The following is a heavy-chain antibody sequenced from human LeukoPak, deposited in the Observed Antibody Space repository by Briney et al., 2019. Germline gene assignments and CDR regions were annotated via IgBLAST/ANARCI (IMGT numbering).Heavy chain of an antibody. J-gene: IGHJ4*02. D-gene: IGHD3-10*01. CDR2: IYYTGST. CDR3: TRVHYSSSGLSSYFDY. CDR1: GGSISSYY. Sequence: PSETLSLTCTVSGGSISSYYWSWIRQSPGKGLEWIGYIYYTGSTNYNPSLKSRVTISVDTSKNQFSLNLRTVTSADTAVYYCTRVHYSSSGLSSYFDYWGQGTLVTVSS. V-gene: IGHV4-59*01.